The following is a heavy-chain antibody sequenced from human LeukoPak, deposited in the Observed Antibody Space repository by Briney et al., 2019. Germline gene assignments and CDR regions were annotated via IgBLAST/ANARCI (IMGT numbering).Heavy chain of an antibody. CDR1: GFIFTSYS. V-gene: IGHV3-48*01. CDR2: ISSSSSTI. J-gene: IGHJ4*02. Sequence: PGGSLRLSCAASGFIFTSYSMNWVRQAPGKGLEWISYISSSSSTIYYADSVRGRFTISRDNAKNSLYLQMNSLRAGDTAVYYCARGPHDSSGLTPVFDYWGQGTLVTVSS. D-gene: IGHD3-22*01. CDR3: ARGPHDSSGLTPVFDY.